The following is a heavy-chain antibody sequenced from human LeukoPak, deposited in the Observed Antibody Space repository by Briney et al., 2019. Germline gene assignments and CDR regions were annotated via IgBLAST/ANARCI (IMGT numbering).Heavy chain of an antibody. CDR2: ISSFSSYI. J-gene: IGHJ4*02. V-gene: IGHV3-21*04. CDR1: EFTFSSYN. Sequence: GGSLRLSCAASEFTFSSYNMNWVRQAPGKGLEWVSSISSFSSYIYYADSVKGRFTISRDNSKNTLYLQMNSLRAEDTAVYYCAKGVVVVAAKYYFDYWGQGTLVTVSS. D-gene: IGHD2-15*01. CDR3: AKGVVVVAAKYYFDY.